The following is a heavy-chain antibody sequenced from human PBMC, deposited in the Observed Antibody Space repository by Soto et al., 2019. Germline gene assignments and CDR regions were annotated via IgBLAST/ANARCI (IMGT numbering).Heavy chain of an antibody. D-gene: IGHD2-8*01. CDR3: ARVVRSSGPGPLRYCTNGVCPEYYYYYGMDV. J-gene: IGHJ6*02. CDR1: GFTFSSYW. Sequence: GGSLRLSCAASGFTFSSYWMHWVRQAPGKGLVWVSRINSDGSSTSYADSVKGRFTISRDNAKNTLYLQMNSLRAEDTAVYYCARVVRSSGPGPLRYCTNGVCPEYYYYYGMDVWGQGTTVTVSS. V-gene: IGHV3-74*01. CDR2: INSDGSST.